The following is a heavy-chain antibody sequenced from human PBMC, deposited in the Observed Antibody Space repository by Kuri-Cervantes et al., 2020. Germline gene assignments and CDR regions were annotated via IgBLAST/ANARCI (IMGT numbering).Heavy chain of an antibody. CDR2: IWYLGNNK. V-gene: IGHV3-33*01. CDR1: GFTFSSYG. CDR3: ARGDDDYGDYEYYFDY. D-gene: IGHD4-17*01. Sequence: GGSLRLSCAASGFTFSSYGMHWVRQAPGKGLEWVAVIWYLGNNKYYADSVKGRFTISRDNSKNTLYLQVDSLRAEDTAVYYCARGDDDYGDYEYYFDYWGQGTLVTVSS. J-gene: IGHJ4*02.